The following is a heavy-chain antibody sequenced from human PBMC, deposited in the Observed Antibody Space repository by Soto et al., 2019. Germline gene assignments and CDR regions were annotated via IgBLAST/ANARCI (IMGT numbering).Heavy chain of an antibody. Sequence: SETLSLTCTVSGGSVSSGSYYWSWIRQPPGKGLEWIGYIYYSGSTNYNPSLKSRVTISVDTSKNQFSLKLSSVTAADTAAYYCARDVLPDSSSPHYYYGMDVWGQGTTVTVSS. CDR3: ARDVLPDSSSPHYYYGMDV. CDR1: GGSVSSGSYY. V-gene: IGHV4-61*01. CDR2: IYYSGST. J-gene: IGHJ6*02. D-gene: IGHD6-6*01.